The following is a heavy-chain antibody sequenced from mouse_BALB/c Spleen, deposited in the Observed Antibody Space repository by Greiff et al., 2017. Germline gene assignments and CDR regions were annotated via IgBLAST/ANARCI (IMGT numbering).Heavy chain of an antibody. V-gene: IGHV1-20*02. J-gene: IGHJ1*01. CDR3: ARKGNYGDWYFDV. D-gene: IGHD2-4*01. CDR2: INPYNGDT. Sequence: EVKLMESGPELVKPGASVKISCKASGYSFTGYFMNWVLQSHGKSLEWIGRINPYNGDTFYNQKFKGKATLTVDKSSSTAHMELRSLASEDAAVYYCARKGNYGDWYFDVWGAGTTVTVSA. CDR1: GYSFTGYF.